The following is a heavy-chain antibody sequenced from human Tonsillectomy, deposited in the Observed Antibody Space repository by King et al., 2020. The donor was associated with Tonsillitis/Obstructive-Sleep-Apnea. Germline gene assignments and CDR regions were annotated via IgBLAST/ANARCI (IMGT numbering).Heavy chain of an antibody. CDR1: GGSISSYY. CDR3: AREIRRELPPYFDY. Sequence: QLQESGPGLVKPSETLSLTCTVSGGSISSYYWSWIRQPAEKGLEWIGRIYTSGSTNYNPSLKSRVTMSVDTSKNQFSLKLSSVTAADTAVYYCAREIRRELPPYFDYWGQGTLVTVSS. CDR2: IYTSGST. V-gene: IGHV4-4*07. J-gene: IGHJ4*02. D-gene: IGHD1-26*01.